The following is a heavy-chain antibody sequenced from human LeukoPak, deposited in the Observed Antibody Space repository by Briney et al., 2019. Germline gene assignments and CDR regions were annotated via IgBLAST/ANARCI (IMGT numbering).Heavy chain of an antibody. V-gene: IGHV1-69*06. J-gene: IGHJ3*02. CDR2: IIPIFGTA. CDR3: ARSPSHIVVVTNERYAFDI. CDR1: GGTFSSYA. Sequence: SVKVSCKASGGTFSSYAISWVRQAPGQGLEWMGGIIPIFGTANYAQKFQGRVTITADKSTSTAYMELSSLRSEDTAVYYCARSPSHIVVVTNERYAFDIWGQGTMVTVSS. D-gene: IGHD2-21*02.